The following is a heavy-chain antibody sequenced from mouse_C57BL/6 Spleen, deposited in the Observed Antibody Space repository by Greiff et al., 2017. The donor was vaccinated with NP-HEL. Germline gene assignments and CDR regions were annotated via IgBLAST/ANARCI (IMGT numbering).Heavy chain of an antibody. V-gene: IGHV1-55*01. D-gene: IGHD1-1*01. CDR2: IYPGSGST. Sequence: QVQLQQSGAELVKPGASVKMSCKASGYTFTSYWITWVKQRPGQGLEWIGDIYPGSGSTNYNEKFKCKATLTVDTSSSTAYMQLSSLTSEDSAVYYCARGATVVARDYWGQGTTLTVSS. CDR1: GYTFTSYW. CDR3: ARGATVVARDY. J-gene: IGHJ2*01.